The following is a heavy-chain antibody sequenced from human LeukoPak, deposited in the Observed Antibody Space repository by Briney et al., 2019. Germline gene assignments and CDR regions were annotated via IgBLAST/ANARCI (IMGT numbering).Heavy chain of an antibody. CDR2: INTDGSST. Sequence: PGGSLRLSCAASGYTFSNYWMHWVRQAPGKGLVWVSRINTDGSSTSYVDSVKGRFTISRDNAKNRLYLQMNSLRAEDTAVYYCAKTTFFGVVIISPDYWGQGTLVTVSS. J-gene: IGHJ4*02. CDR1: GYTFSNYW. D-gene: IGHD3-3*01. CDR3: AKTTFFGVVIISPDY. V-gene: IGHV3-74*01.